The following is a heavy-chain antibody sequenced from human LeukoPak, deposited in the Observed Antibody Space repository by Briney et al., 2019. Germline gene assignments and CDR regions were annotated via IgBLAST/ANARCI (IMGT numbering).Heavy chain of an antibody. D-gene: IGHD4-23*01. Sequence: GGSLRLSCAASGFTFSTYGIHWVRQAPGKGLEWVTFIRYDGSNKYYADSVKGRFTISRDNSKNTLNLQMNSLRVEDTAVYYCARSRRVYGNSLDSFDYWGQGTLVTVSS. J-gene: IGHJ4*02. CDR3: ARSRRVYGNSLDSFDY. CDR1: GFTFSTYG. CDR2: IRYDGSNK. V-gene: IGHV3-30*02.